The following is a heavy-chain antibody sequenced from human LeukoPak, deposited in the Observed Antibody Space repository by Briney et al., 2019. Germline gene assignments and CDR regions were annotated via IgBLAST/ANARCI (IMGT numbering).Heavy chain of an antibody. CDR3: ARGSSAFDTYYYYYMDV. CDR2: INHSGST. CDR1: GGSFRGYY. J-gene: IGHJ6*03. Sequence: SETLSLTCAVYGGSFRGYYWTWIRQPPGKGLEWIGEINHSGSTNYNPSLKSPVTISVDTSKNQFSLKLSSVTAADTAVYYCARGSSAFDTYYYYYMDVWGKETTVTVSS. V-gene: IGHV4-34*01. D-gene: IGHD3-22*01.